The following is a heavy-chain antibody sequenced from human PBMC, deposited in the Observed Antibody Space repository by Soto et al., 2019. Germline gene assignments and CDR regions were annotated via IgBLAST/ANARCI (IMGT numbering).Heavy chain of an antibody. Sequence: PGVSLRLSCAASGFTFSSHSMNWVRQAPGKGLEWVSSISSSSSYIYYADSVKGRFNISRDNAKNSLYLQMNSLRAEDTAVYYSARVSPAFVGYCTNGVCPTYYYYYYGMDVWGQGTTVTVSS. J-gene: IGHJ6*02. D-gene: IGHD2-8*01. V-gene: IGHV3-21*04. CDR1: GFTFSSHS. CDR2: ISSSSSYI. CDR3: ARVSPAFVGYCTNGVCPTYYYYYYGMDV.